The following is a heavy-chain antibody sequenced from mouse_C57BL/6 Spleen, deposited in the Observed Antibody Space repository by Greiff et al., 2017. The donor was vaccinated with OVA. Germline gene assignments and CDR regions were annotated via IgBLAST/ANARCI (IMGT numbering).Heavy chain of an antibody. CDR2: IYPGSGST. V-gene: IGHV1-55*01. Sequence: VQLQQPGAELVKPGASVKMSCKASGYTFTSYWITWVKQRPGQGLAWIGDIYPGSGSTNYNEKFKSKATLTVDTSSSTAYMQRSSLTSEDSAVYYCAREDLNWHDWGQGTTLTVSS. J-gene: IGHJ2*01. CDR3: AREDLNWHD. D-gene: IGHD4-1*02. CDR1: GYTFTSYW.